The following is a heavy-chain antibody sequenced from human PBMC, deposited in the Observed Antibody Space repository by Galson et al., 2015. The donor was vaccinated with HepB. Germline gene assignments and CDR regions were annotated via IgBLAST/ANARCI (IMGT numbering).Heavy chain of an antibody. CDR1: GGSISSGSYY. V-gene: IGHV4-61*02. J-gene: IGHJ4*02. D-gene: IGHD6-6*01. Sequence: TLSLTCTVSGGSISSGSYYWSWIRQPAGKGLEWIGRIYTSGSTNYNPSLKSRVTISVDTSKNQFSLKLTSVTAADTAVYYCTRTPDITPRPFDSWGQGTLVTVSS. CDR3: TRTPDITPRPFDS. CDR2: IYTSGST.